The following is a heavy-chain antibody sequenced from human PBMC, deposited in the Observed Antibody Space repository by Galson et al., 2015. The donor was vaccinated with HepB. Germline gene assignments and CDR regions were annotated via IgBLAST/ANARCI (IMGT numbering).Heavy chain of an antibody. J-gene: IGHJ4*02. CDR3: VRTSWIQLWGFFDY. CDR1: GFAFSTYT. V-gene: IGHV3-30-3*01. CDR2: ISYDATNK. D-gene: IGHD5-18*01. Sequence: SLRLSCAASGFAFSTYTMHWVRQAPGKGLEWVAVISYDATNKYYADSVKGRFTISRDNSKDTLYLQMNSLRSADTAIYYCVRTSWIQLWGFFDYWGQGTLVTVSS.